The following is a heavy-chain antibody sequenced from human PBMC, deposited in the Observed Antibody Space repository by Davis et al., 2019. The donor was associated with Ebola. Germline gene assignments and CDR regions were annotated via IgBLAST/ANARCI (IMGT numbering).Heavy chain of an antibody. CDR1: GGSISSYY. Sequence: MPSETLSLTCTVSGGSISSYYWSWIRQPPGKGLEWIGSIYYSGSTYYNPSLKSRVTISVDTSKNQFSLKLSSVTAADTAVYYCARLDEWFDPWGQGTLVTVSS. CDR2: IYYSGST. V-gene: IGHV4-59*05. D-gene: IGHD1-1*01. J-gene: IGHJ5*02. CDR3: ARLDEWFDP.